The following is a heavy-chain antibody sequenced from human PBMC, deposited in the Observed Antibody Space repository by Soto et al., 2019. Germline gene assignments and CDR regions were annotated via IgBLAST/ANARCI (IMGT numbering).Heavy chain of an antibody. CDR3: ARMTDTSNWSNFQN. D-gene: IGHD6-13*01. Sequence: EVQLLESGGGLVQPGGSLRLSCVASGFTFSSYAMSWVRQAPGKGLRWVSAISGSGGGTYYADSVKGRFTISRDNXTNTLYLQMNRLTAEDTAVYYCARMTDTSNWSNFQNWGQGTLVTVSS. V-gene: IGHV3-23*01. CDR1: GFTFSSYA. CDR2: ISGSGGGT. J-gene: IGHJ1*01.